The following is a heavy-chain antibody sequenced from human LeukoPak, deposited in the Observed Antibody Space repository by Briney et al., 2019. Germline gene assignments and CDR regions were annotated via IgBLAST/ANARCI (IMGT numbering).Heavy chain of an antibody. CDR3: VKDSSAGAVYYYYMDV. J-gene: IGHJ6*03. CDR1: GFTFDDYA. V-gene: IGHV3-9*01. CDR2: ISWNSGNI. Sequence: GGSLRLSCAASGFTFDDYAMHWVRQAPGKGLEWVSGISWNSGNIGYADSVKGRFTISRDNAKNSLYLQMNSLRGEDTALYYCVKDSSAGAVYYYYMDVWGKGTTVTVSS. D-gene: IGHD6-19*01.